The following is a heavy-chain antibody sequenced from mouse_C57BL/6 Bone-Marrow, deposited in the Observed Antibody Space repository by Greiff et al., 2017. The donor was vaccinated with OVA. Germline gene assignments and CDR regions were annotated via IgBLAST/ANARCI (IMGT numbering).Heavy chain of an antibody. CDR2: IISGGSYT. CDR3: AKEPFDY. Sequence: EVHLVESGGDLVKPGGSLKLSCAASGFTFSSYGMSWVRQTPDTRLEWVATIISGGSYTYYPDSVKGRFTFSRDTANNTLYLQMNNLKSKDTAMYYCAKEPFDYWGQGTTLTVSS. V-gene: IGHV5-6*01. CDR1: GFTFSSYG. J-gene: IGHJ2*01.